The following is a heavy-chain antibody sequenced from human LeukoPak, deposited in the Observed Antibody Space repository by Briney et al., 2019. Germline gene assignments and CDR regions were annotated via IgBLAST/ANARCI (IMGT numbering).Heavy chain of an antibody. V-gene: IGHV4-61*01. J-gene: IGHJ4*02. D-gene: IGHD3-16*01. Sequence: KPSETLSLTCTVSGGSVSSGSYYWSWIRQPPGKGLEWVGYIFYSGSTNYNPSLKSRVTMSIDTSKNQFSLKLNSVTAADTAVYYCARDRYALTFDYWGQGILVTVSP. CDR2: IFYSGST. CDR3: ARDRYALTFDY. CDR1: GGSVSSGSYY.